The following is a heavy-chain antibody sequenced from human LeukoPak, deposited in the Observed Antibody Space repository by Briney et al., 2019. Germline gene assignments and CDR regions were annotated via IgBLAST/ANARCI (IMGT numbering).Heavy chain of an antibody. V-gene: IGHV4-4*07. CDR3: AREYYYDSSGYYY. J-gene: IGHJ4*02. D-gene: IGHD3-22*01. CDR2: IYTTGST. CDR1: GGSISDYY. Sequence: PSETLSLTCAVSGGSISDYYWSWIQQPAGKGLEWIGRIYTTGSTDYNPSLKSRVTISVDTSKNQFSLKLSSVTAADTAVYYCAREYYYDSSGYYYWGQGTLVTVSS.